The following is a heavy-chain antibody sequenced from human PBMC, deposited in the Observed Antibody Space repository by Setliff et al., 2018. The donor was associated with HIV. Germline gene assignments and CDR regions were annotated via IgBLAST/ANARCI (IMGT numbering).Heavy chain of an antibody. D-gene: IGHD3-3*01. CDR2: FDPEDGET. Sequence: ASVKVSCKLSGYTLTELSRHWVRQAPGKGLEWMGGFDPEDGETIYAQKFQGRVTMTEDTSTDTAYMELSSLRYEDTAVYYCAFRSGFHVGLDAWGQGTLVTVSS. CDR3: AFRSGFHVGLDA. CDR1: GYTLTELS. V-gene: IGHV1-24*01. J-gene: IGHJ5*02.